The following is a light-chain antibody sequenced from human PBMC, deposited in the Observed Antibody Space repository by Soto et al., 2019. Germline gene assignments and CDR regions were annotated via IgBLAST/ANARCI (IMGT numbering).Light chain of an antibody. CDR1: QSVSSY. CDR3: QQYNNWWT. CDR2: DAS. V-gene: IGKV3-11*01. Sequence: EIVLTQSPVTLSLSPGERATLSCRANQSVSSYLAWYQQKPGQAPRLLIYDASNRATGIPARFSGSGSGTDFTLTISSLEPEDFAVYYCQQYNNWWTFGQGTKVDIK. J-gene: IGKJ1*01.